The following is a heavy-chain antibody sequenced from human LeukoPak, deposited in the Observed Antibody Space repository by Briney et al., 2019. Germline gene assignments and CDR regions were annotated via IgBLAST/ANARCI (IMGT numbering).Heavy chain of an antibody. V-gene: IGHV3-23*01. D-gene: IGHD2-21*02. J-gene: IGHJ4*02. CDR3: AKDTHIVVVTASTFDY. Sequence: GGSLRLSCAASGFTFSSYAMSWVRQAPGKGLEWVSAISGSGGSTYYADSVKGRFTISRDNSKNTLYLQMNSLRAEDTAVYYCAKDTHIVVVTASTFDYWGQGILVTVSS. CDR2: ISGSGGST. CDR1: GFTFSSYA.